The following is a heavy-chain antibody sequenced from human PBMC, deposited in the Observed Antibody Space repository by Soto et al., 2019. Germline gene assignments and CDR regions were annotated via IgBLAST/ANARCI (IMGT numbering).Heavy chain of an antibody. CDR3: ARTPRYCSSTSCYEDY. D-gene: IGHD2-2*01. CDR2: IIPILGIA. J-gene: IGHJ4*02. Sequence: QVQLVQSGAEVKKPGSSVKVSCKASGGTFSSYTISWVRQAPGQGLEWMGRIIPILGIANYAQKFQGRVTITADKSPSTAYMELSSLRSEDTAVYYCARTPRYCSSTSCYEDYWGQGTLVTVSS. V-gene: IGHV1-69*02. CDR1: GGTFSSYT.